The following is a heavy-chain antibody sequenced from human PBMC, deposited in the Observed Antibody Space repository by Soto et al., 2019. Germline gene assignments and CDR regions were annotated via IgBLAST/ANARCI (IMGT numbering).Heavy chain of an antibody. D-gene: IGHD3-10*01. V-gene: IGHV1-2*02. CDR3: ARSYYGSGSYYQI. CDR1: GYTFTGYY. Sequence: GASVKVSCKASGYTFTGYYMHWVRQAPGQGLEWMGWINPNSGGTNYAQKFQGRVTMTTDTSTSTAYMELRSLRSDDTAVYYCARSYYGSGSYYQIWGQGTLVTVSS. J-gene: IGHJ4*02. CDR2: INPNSGGT.